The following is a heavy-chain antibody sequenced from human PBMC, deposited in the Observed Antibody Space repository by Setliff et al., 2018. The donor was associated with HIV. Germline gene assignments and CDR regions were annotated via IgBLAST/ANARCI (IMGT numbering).Heavy chain of an antibody. D-gene: IGHD5-18*01. V-gene: IGHV4-39*07. J-gene: IGHJ4*02. CDR2: IYYRGST. CDR3: ARSSGYNYGTLVEL. Sequence: PSETLSLTCTVSGGSISSTIDYWGWIRQPPGKGLEWIGNIYYRGSTYYNPSLKSRVTISVDRSKNQFSLNLDSVTAADTAVYYCARSSGYNYGTLVELWGQGTLVTVSS. CDR1: GGSISSTIDY.